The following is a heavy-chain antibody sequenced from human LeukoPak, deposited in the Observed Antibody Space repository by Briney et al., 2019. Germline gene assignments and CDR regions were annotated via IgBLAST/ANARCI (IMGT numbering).Heavy chain of an antibody. Sequence: ASVKVSCKASGGTFGSYAFNWIRQAPGQGLEWMGRIIPLFGTPNYAQEFQGRVTITTDESTYTPYMELSSLRSEDTAVYYCASSPVTWIQLWFGYWGQGTLVTVSS. CDR2: IIPLFGTP. CDR3: ASSPVTWIQLWFGY. J-gene: IGHJ4*02. V-gene: IGHV1-69*05. D-gene: IGHD5-18*01. CDR1: GGTFGSYA.